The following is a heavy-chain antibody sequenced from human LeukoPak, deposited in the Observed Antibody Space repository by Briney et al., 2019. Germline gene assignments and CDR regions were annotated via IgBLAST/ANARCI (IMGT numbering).Heavy chain of an antibody. CDR3: AKGSGGSRPYYFDY. J-gene: IGHJ4*02. V-gene: IGHV3-23*01. CDR1: GFTLSSYA. CDR2: ITGSGGST. Sequence: SGGSLRLSCAASGFTLSSYAMTWVRQAPGKGLEWVSAITGSGGSTYHADSVKGRFTISRDNSKNTLYLQMDSLRAEDTAVYYCAKGSGGSRPYYFDYWGEETLVTVSS. D-gene: IGHD2-15*01.